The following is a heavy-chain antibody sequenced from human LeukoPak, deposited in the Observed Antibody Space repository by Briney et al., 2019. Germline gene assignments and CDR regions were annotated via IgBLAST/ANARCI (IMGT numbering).Heavy chain of an antibody. CDR2: IYYSGGT. D-gene: IGHD4-23*01. CDR1: GGSISSYY. J-gene: IGHJ3*02. CDR3: ARAGDHVTYGGVDI. Sequence: SETLSLTCTVSGGSISSYYWSWIRQPPGKGLEWIGYIYYSGGTNYNPSLKSRVTISVDTSKNQFSLKLSSVTPEDTAVYYCARAGDHVTYGGVDIWGLGTMVTVSS. V-gene: IGHV4-59*12.